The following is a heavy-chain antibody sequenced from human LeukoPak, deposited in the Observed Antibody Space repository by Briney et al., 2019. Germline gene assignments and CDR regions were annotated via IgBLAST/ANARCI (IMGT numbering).Heavy chain of an antibody. D-gene: IGHD3-3*01. J-gene: IGHJ4*02. V-gene: IGHV4-59*08. CDR2: IYYSGST. Sequence: PSETLSLTCTVSGGSISSYYWSWIRQPPGKGLEWIGYIYYSGSTNYNPSLKSRVTISVDTSKNQFSLKLSSVTAADTAVYYCARHVRFWSGYFDYWGQGTLVTVSS. CDR1: GGSISSYY. CDR3: ARHVRFWSGYFDY.